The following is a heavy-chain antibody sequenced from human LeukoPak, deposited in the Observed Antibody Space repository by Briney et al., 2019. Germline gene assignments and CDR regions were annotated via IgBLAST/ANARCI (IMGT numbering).Heavy chain of an antibody. J-gene: IGHJ4*02. CDR2: INHTGST. CDR3: ARGFTRFDY. V-gene: IGHV4-34*01. Sequence: SETLSLTCVVYGGSFSGYYWSWIRQPPGKWLEWIGEINHTGSTNYNPSLKNRVTISVDTSKNQFSLKLSSVTAADTAVYYCARGFTRFDYWGQGTLVTVSP. CDR1: GGSFSGYY.